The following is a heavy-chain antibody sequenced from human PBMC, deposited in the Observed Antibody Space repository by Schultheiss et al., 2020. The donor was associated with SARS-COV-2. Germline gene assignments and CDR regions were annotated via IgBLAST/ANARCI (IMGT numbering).Heavy chain of an antibody. V-gene: IGHV4-61*02. CDR2: IYTSGST. J-gene: IGHJ6*02. CDR1: GGSISSGSYY. Sequence: TLSLTCTVSGGSISSGSYYWSWIRQPAGKGLEWIGRIYTSGSTNYNPSLKSRVTISVDTSKNQFSLKLSSVTAADTAVYYCARDLEADPWKRYGMDVWGQGTTVTVSS. CDR3: ARDLEADPWKRYGMDV. D-gene: IGHD1-1*01.